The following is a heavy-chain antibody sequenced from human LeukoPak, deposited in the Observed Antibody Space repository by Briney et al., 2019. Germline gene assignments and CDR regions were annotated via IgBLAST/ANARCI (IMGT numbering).Heavy chain of an antibody. CDR3: ATGNGETAATSLNWFDP. CDR2: INPNSSGT. CDR1: GYTFTGSY. Sequence: ASVKVSCKASGYTFTGSYMHWVRQAPGQGLEWMGWINPNSSGTNYAQKFQGRVTMTRDTSISAAYMELSSLTSDDTAVYYCATGNGETAATSLNWFDPWGQGTLVTVSS. J-gene: IGHJ5*02. D-gene: IGHD3-10*01. V-gene: IGHV1-2*02.